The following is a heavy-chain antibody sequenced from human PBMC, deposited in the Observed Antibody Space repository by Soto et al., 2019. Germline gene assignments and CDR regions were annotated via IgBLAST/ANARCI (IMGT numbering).Heavy chain of an antibody. J-gene: IGHJ4*02. CDR1: GYSFTSYW. D-gene: IGHD6-19*01. V-gene: IGHV5-51*01. Sequence: ESLKISCKGSGYSFTSYWIGWVRQMPGKGLEWMGIIYPGDSDTRYSPSFQGQVTISADKSISTAYLQWSSLKASDTAMYYCARHVIAVAGNVGYYFDYWGQGTLVTVSS. CDR2: IYPGDSDT. CDR3: ARHVIAVAGNVGYYFDY.